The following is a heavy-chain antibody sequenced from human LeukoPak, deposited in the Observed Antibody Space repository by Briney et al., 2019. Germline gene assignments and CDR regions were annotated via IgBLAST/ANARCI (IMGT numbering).Heavy chain of an antibody. CDR2: IYYSGST. V-gene: IGHV4-59*01. J-gene: IGHJ4*02. CDR1: GGSISSYY. CDR3: ARVTSSGYLY. D-gene: IGHD3-22*01. Sequence: SETLSLTCTVSGGSISSYYWSWIRQPPGKGLEWIGYIYYSGSTNYNPSLKSRVIISVDTSKNQFSLKLSSVTAADTAVYYCARVTSSGYLYWGQGTLVTVSS.